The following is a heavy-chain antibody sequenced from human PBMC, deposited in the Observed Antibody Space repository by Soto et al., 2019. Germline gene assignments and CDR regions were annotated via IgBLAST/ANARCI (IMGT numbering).Heavy chain of an antibody. Sequence: GGSLRLSCAASGFTFSSYGMHWVRQAPGKGLEWVAVIWYDGSNKYYADSVKGRFTISRDNSKNTLYLQMNSLRAEDTAVYYCARDSDYYGSGSYPPYYYYMDVWGKGTTVTSP. V-gene: IGHV3-33*01. CDR3: ARDSDYYGSGSYPPYYYYMDV. CDR2: IWYDGSNK. J-gene: IGHJ6*03. CDR1: GFTFSSYG. D-gene: IGHD3-10*01.